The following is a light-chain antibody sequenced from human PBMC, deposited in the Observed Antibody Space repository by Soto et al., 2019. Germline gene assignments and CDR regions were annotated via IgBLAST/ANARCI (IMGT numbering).Light chain of an antibody. CDR2: GIS. Sequence: ESVFTQSPGTLSLSPGERATLSCRASQSVSSSYLAWYQQKPGQAPRLLMYGISSRATGIPDRFSGSGSGTDFPLTISKLEPEDFAVYYCQQYGNSPRTFGQGTKV. CDR3: QQYGNSPRT. J-gene: IGKJ1*01. CDR1: QSVSSSY. V-gene: IGKV3-20*01.